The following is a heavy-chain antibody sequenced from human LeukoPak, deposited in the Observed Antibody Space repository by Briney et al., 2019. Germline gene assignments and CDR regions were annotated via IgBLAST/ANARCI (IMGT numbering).Heavy chain of an antibody. J-gene: IGHJ4*02. CDR2: VTPVFGTP. V-gene: IGHV1-69*13. Sequence: SVTVSCKASRGSFSSYPISWVRQAPGQGLQWMGGVTPVFGTPNYAQEFQGRVTLTADDSTNTAYMELNSLRSDDTAVYYCARGSASNWPVDIWGQGTLVIVSS. D-gene: IGHD6-13*01. CDR1: RGSFSSYP. CDR3: ARGSASNWPVDI.